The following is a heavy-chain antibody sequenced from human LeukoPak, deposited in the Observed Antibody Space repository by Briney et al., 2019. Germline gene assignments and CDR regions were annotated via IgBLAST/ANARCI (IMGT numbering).Heavy chain of an antibody. CDR2: IKEDGSAK. CDR1: GFTFTDYW. CDR3: GRASRTLVRGEIGY. V-gene: IGHV3-7*01. D-gene: IGHD3-10*01. Sequence: GGSLRLSCAASGFTFTDYWMNWVRQAPGKGLEWVANIKEDGSAKFYVDSLKGRFTVSRDNAKNSLYLQMNSLRAEDTAVYYCGRASRTLVRGEIGYWGQGTLVTVSS. J-gene: IGHJ4*02.